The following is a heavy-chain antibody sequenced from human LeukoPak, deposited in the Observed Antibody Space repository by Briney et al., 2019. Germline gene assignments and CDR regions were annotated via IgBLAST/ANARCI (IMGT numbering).Heavy chain of an antibody. CDR2: IYHSGST. Sequence: TGGSLRLSCAASGFTFSDYWMSWVRQPPGKGLEWIGEIYHSGSTNYNPSLKSRVTISVDKSKNQFSLKLSSVTAADTAVYYCSRDGYYYDSSGYYFDYWGQGTLVTVSS. J-gene: IGHJ4*02. V-gene: IGHV4-4*02. CDR1: GFTFSDYW. CDR3: SRDGYYYDSSGYYFDY. D-gene: IGHD3-22*01.